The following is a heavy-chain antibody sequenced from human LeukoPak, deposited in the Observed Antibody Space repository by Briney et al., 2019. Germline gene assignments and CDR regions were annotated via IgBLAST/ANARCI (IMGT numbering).Heavy chain of an antibody. V-gene: IGHV3-74*01. CDR2: INSDGSST. D-gene: IGHD4-17*01. CDR3: ARGDYGDEFFDY. CDR1: GFTFSGYW. Sequence: GGSLRLSCAASGFTFSGYWMHWVRQAPGKGLVWVSRINSDGSSTSYADSVKGRFTISRDNAKNTLYLQMNSLRAEDTAVYYCARGDYGDEFFDYWGQGALVTVSS. J-gene: IGHJ4*02.